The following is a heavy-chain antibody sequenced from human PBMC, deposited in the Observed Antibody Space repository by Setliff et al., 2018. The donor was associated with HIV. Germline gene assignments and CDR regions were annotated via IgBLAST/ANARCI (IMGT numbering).Heavy chain of an antibody. J-gene: IGHJ4*02. V-gene: IGHV3-23*01. CDR2: ISGSGAST. Sequence: PGGSLRLSCAASGFTFSKCPMNWVRQAPGKGLEWVSTISGSGASTFYADSVKGRLTISRDHSKNTLYLQMNSVRPEDTAIYFCARNRDILSDYYVDFDYWGQGTLVTVSS. CDR3: ARNRDILSDYYVDFDY. D-gene: IGHD3-9*01. CDR1: GFTFSKCP.